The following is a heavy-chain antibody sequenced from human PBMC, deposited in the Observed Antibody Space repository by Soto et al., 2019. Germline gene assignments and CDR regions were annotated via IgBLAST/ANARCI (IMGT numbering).Heavy chain of an antibody. D-gene: IGHD3-3*01. J-gene: IGHJ5*02. CDR2: IYPGDSDT. CDR1: GYRFTSHW. CDR3: ARGDFWSGYYWFDP. V-gene: IGHV5-51*01. Sequence: RGESLKISCKASGYRFTSHWIGWVRQMPGKGLEWMGIIYPGDSDTRYSPSFQGQVTISVDKSISTAYLQWSSLKASDTAMYYCARGDFWSGYYWFDPWGQGTLVTVSS.